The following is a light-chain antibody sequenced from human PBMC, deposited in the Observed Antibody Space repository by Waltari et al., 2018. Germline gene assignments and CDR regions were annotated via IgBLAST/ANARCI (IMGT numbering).Light chain of an antibody. CDR1: SSDVGTYDY. V-gene: IGLV2-14*03. J-gene: IGLJ1*01. CDR3: SSYTTSSTVYV. CDR2: DVT. Sequence: QSALTQPASVSGSPGQSITISCTGTSSDVGTYDYVSWYQQHPGKAPKLMIYDVTKRPSAIASRFSGSKSGNTASLTISGLQAEDEADYYCSSYTTSSTVYVFGTGTKVTVL.